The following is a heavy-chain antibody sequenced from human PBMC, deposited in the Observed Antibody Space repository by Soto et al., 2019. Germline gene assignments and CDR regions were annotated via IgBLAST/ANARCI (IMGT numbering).Heavy chain of an antibody. CDR2: ISTYNGNI. CDR1: GYTFTSYG. D-gene: IGHD5-18*01. CDR3: AREVDTAMVSGPPDY. J-gene: IGHJ4*02. Sequence: ASVKVSCKASGYTFTSYGISWVRQAPGQGLEWMGWISTYNGNINYAQKLQGRVTMTTDTSTSTAYMELRSLRSDDTAVYYCAREVDTAMVSGPPDYWGQGTLVTVSS. V-gene: IGHV1-18*01.